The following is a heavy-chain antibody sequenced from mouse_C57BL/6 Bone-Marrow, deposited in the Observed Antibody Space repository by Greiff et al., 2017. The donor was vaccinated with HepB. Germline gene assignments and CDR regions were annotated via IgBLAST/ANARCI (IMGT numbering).Heavy chain of an antibody. CDR3: ARGSYYYGDY. Sequence: VKLQQPGAELVKPGASVKLSCKASGYTFTSYWMHWVKQRPGQGLEWIGMIHPNSGSTNYNEKFKSKATLTVDKSSSTAYMQLSSLTSEDSAVYYCARGSYYYGDYWGQGTTLTVSS. J-gene: IGHJ2*01. CDR2: IHPNSGST. D-gene: IGHD1-1*01. V-gene: IGHV1-64*01. CDR1: GYTFTSYW.